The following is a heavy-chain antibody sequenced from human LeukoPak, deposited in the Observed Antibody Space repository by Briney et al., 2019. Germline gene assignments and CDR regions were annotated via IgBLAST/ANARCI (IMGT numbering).Heavy chain of an antibody. D-gene: IGHD3-10*01. CDR3: ARDGVGDFGAFDI. CDR1: GGTFSSYA. CDR2: IIPIFGTA. Sequence: SVKVSCKASGGTFSSYAISWVRQAPGQGLEWMGGIIPIFGTANYAQKFQGRVTITADESTSTAYMELSSLRSEDTAVYYCARDGVGDFGAFDIWGQGTMVTVSP. J-gene: IGHJ3*02. V-gene: IGHV1-69*01.